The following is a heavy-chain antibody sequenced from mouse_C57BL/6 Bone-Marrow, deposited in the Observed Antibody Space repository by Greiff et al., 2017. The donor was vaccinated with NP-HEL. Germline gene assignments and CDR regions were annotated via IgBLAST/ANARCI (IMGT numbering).Heavy chain of an antibody. Sequence: QVQLQQPGAELVMPGASVKLSCKASGYTFTSYWMHWVKQRPGQGLEWIGEIDPSDSYTNYNQKFKGKSTLTVDKSSSTAYMQLSSLTSEDSAVYYGARIGAITTESRGGFDDWGQGTTLTVSS. CDR2: IDPSDSYT. CDR3: ARIGAITTESRGGFDD. CDR1: GYTFTSYW. J-gene: IGHJ2*01. V-gene: IGHV1-69*01. D-gene: IGHD1-1*01.